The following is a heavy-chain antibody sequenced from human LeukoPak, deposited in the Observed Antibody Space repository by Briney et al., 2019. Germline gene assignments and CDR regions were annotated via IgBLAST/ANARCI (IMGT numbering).Heavy chain of an antibody. D-gene: IGHD5/OR15-5a*01. CDR3: ARALEDYSVHDYGLDY. V-gene: IGHV1-46*01. CDR2: INPSASGT. J-gene: IGHJ4*02. CDR1: GYTLSTYY. Sequence: KASGYTLSTYYMHWVRQAPGQGLDWMGIINPSASGTSYAQKFQGRVTMTRDTSTSTVYMELSSLRSEDTAVYYCARALEDYSVHDYGLDYWGQGTLVTVSS.